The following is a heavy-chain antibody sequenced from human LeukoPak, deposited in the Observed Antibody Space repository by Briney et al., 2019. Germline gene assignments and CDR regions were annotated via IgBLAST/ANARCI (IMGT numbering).Heavy chain of an antibody. CDR2: ISGSGGGT. Sequence: GGSLRLSCAASGFTFSNYAMSWVRLAPGKGLEWVSAISGSGGGTYYADSVKGRFTISRDNSKNTLYLQMNSLRAEDTAVYYCSRDLRGRDDYWGQGILVIVSS. D-gene: IGHD5-24*01. CDR3: SRDLRGRDDY. V-gene: IGHV3-23*01. CDR1: GFTFSNYA. J-gene: IGHJ4*02.